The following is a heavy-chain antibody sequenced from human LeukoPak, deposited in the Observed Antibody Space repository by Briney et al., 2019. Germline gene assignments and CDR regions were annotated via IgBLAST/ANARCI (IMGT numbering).Heavy chain of an antibody. CDR1: GGSISSGGYY. Sequence: SQTLSLTCTVSGGSISSGGYYWSWIRQHPGKGLEWIGYIYYSGSTHYNPSLKSRVTISVDTSKNQFSLKLSSVTAADTAVYYCARAQTYYYDSSGPFQIDYWGQGTLVTVSS. V-gene: IGHV4-31*03. J-gene: IGHJ4*02. CDR3: ARAQTYYYDSSGPFQIDY. CDR2: IYYSGST. D-gene: IGHD3-22*01.